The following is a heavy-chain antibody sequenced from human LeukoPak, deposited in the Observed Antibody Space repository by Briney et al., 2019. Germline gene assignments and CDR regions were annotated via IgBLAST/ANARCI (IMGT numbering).Heavy chain of an antibody. CDR1: GYTFTGYY. J-gene: IGHJ6*02. V-gene: IGHV1-2*02. D-gene: IGHD3-10*01. Sequence: GASVKVSCKASGYTFTGYYMHWVRQAPGQGLEWMGWINPNSGGTNYAQKFQGRVTMTRDTSISTAYMELSRLRSDDTAVYYCATLGTMVRGGRRYYYYGMDVWGQGTTVTVSS. CDR3: ATLGTMVRGGRRYYYYGMDV. CDR2: INPNSGGT.